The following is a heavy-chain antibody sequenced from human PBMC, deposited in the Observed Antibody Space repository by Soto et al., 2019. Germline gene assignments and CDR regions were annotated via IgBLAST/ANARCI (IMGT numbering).Heavy chain of an antibody. CDR2: IYPGDSDT. CDR3: AIHNDQDIVVVPAAIRLRSIGYFQH. V-gene: IGHV5-51*01. D-gene: IGHD2-2*01. J-gene: IGHJ1*01. Sequence: GESLKISCKGSGYSFTSYWIGWVRQMPGKGLEWMGIIYPGDSDTRYSPSFQGQVTISADKSISTAYLQWSSLKASDTAMYYCAIHNDQDIVVVPAAIRLRSIGYFQHWGQGTLVTVSS. CDR1: GYSFTSYW.